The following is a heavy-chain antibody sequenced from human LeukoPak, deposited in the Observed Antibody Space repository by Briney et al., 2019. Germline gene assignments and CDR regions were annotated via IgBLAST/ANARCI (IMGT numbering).Heavy chain of an antibody. J-gene: IGHJ3*02. CDR2: KSYDGSNK. CDR3: AKDKYHTRHSSGWYNAFDI. CDR1: GFTFSSYA. D-gene: IGHD6-19*01. V-gene: IGHV3-30-3*01. Sequence: PGGSLRLSCAASGFTFSSYAMHWVRQAPGRGLEWVAVKSYDGSNKYYADSVKGRFTISRDNSKNTLYLQMNSLRAEDTAVYYCAKDKYHTRHSSGWYNAFDIWGQGTMVTVSS.